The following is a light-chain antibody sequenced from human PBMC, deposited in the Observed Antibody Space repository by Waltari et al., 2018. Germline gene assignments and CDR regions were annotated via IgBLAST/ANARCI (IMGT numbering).Light chain of an antibody. CDR2: GAS. J-gene: IGKJ4*01. Sequence: EIVMTQSPVTLSVSPGERATLSCRASQSISSNLAWYQQKPGQSPRLLIHGASTRATGIPARFSGSGYGTDFTLTISSLQSEDFAVYFCQQYNTWPTFGGGTKVEIK. CDR3: QQYNTWPT. CDR1: QSISSN. V-gene: IGKV3-15*01.